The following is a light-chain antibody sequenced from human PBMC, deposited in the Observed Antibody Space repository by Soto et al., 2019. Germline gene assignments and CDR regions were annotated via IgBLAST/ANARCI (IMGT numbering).Light chain of an antibody. CDR1: SSNIGSNY. CDR2: SNN. CDR3: AAWDDSLNGVV. V-gene: IGLV1-44*01. J-gene: IGLJ2*01. Sequence: QSVLTQPPSALGTPGQRVTISCSGSSSNIGSNYVYWYQQFPGTAPKLLIYSNNQRPSGVPDRFSGSKSGTSASLAISGLQSEDEADYYCAAWDDSLNGVVFGGGTKVTVL.